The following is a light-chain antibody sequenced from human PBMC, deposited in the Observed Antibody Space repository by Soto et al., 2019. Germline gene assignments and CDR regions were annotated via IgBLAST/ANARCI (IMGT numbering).Light chain of an antibody. CDR2: EVS. CDR3: SSYAGTNNLV. J-gene: IGLJ2*01. Sequence: QSALTQPPSASGSPGQSVTISCTGSSSDVGYYNYVSWYQQHPGKAPKLMIYEVSTRPSGVPDRFSGSKSGNTASLTVSGLQAEDEADYYCSSYAGTNNLVFGGGTKLTVL. CDR1: SSDVGYYNY. V-gene: IGLV2-8*01.